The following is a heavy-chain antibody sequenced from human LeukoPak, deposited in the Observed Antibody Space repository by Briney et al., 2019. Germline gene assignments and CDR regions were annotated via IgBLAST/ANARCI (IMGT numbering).Heavy chain of an antibody. CDR1: GFIFSSYA. J-gene: IGHJ4*02. CDR2: ISYDGSNK. D-gene: IGHD4-17*01. Sequence: GRSLRLACEASGFIFSSYAIHWVRQAPGEGLQWVAVISYDGSNKYYADSVKGRFTISRDNSKNTLYLQMNSLRAEDTAVYCCARETVTTVSGSLDNWGQGTLVTVSS. CDR3: ARETVTTVSGSLDN. V-gene: IGHV3-30*04.